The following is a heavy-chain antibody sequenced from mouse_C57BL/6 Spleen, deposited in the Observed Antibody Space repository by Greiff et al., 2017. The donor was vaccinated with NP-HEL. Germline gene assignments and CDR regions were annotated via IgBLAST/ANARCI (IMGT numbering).Heavy chain of an antibody. Sequence: EVQLQQSGPVLVKPGASVKMSCKASGYTFTDYYMNWVKQSHGKSLEWIGVINPYNGGTSYNQKFKGKATLTVDKSSSTAYMELNSLTSEDSAVYYCASCISNQEGFAYWGQGTLVTVSA. V-gene: IGHV1-19*01. D-gene: IGHD2-5*01. CDR1: GYTFTDYY. CDR3: ASCISNQEGFAY. J-gene: IGHJ3*01. CDR2: INPYNGGT.